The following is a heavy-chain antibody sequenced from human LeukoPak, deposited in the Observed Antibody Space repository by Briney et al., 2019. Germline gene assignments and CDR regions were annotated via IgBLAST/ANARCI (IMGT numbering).Heavy chain of an antibody. D-gene: IGHD3-3*01. V-gene: IGHV3-30-3*01. CDR1: GFTFSSYA. CDR3: ARGAPIFGVVMGLQTHAFDI. J-gene: IGHJ3*02. Sequence: PGRSLRLSCAASGFTFSSYALHWVRQAPGKGLEWVAVISYDGSNKYYADSVKGRFTISRDNSKNTLYLQMNSLRAEDTAVYYCARGAPIFGVVMGLQTHAFDIWGQGTMVTVSS. CDR2: ISYDGSNK.